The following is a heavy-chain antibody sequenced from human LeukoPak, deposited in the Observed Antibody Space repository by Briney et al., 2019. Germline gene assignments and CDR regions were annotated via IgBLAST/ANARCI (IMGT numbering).Heavy chain of an antibody. CDR1: GFTFSSYG. CDR3: AKVKGGYCSSTSCYSLYYMDV. D-gene: IGHD2-2*01. J-gene: IGHJ6*03. CDR2: IRYDGSNK. Sequence: GGSLRLSCAASGFTFSSYGMHWVRQAPGKGLEWVAFIRYDGSNKYYADSVKGRFTISRDNSKNTLYLQMNSLRAEDTAVYYCAKVKGGYCSSTSCYSLYYMDVWGKGTTVTISS. V-gene: IGHV3-30*02.